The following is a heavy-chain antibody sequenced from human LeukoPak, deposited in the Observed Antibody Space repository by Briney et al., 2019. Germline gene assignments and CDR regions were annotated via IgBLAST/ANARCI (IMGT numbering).Heavy chain of an antibody. CDR3: ARSGPNSGWYPLFDY. V-gene: IGHV4-39*01. CDR2: IYYSGST. CDR1: GGSISSSSYY. D-gene: IGHD6-19*01. J-gene: IGHJ4*02. Sequence: SETLSLTCTVSGGSISSSSYYWGWIRQPPAKGLEWIGSIYYSGSTYYNPSLKSRVTISVDTSKNQFSLKLSSVTAADTAVYYCARSGPNSGWYPLFDYWGQGTLVTVSS.